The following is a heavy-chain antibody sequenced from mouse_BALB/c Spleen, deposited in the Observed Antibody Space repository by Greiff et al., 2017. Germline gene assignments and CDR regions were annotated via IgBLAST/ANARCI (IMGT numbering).Heavy chain of an antibody. Sequence: VQLQQSGPSLVKPSQTLSLTCSVTGDSITSGYWNWIRKFPGNKLEYMGYISYSGSTYYNPSLKSRISITRDTSKNQYYLQLNSVTTEDTATYYCARPYYGSSYDWFAYWGQGTLVTVSA. J-gene: IGHJ3*01. D-gene: IGHD1-1*01. V-gene: IGHV3-8*02. CDR3: ARPYYGSSYDWFAY. CDR1: GDSITSGY. CDR2: ISYSGST.